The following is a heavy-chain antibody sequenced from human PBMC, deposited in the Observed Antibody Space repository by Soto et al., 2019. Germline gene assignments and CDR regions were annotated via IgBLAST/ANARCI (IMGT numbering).Heavy chain of an antibody. CDR2: ISYDGSNK. D-gene: IGHD6-13*01. Sequence: QVQLVESGGGVVQPGRSLRLSCAASGFTFSSYAMHWVRQAPGKGLEWVAVISYDGSNKYYADSVKGRFTISRDNSKNTLYLQMNSLRAEDTAVYYCARDLYGSSWYFLDYWGQGTLVTVSS. V-gene: IGHV3-30-3*01. CDR1: GFTFSSYA. J-gene: IGHJ4*02. CDR3: ARDLYGSSWYFLDY.